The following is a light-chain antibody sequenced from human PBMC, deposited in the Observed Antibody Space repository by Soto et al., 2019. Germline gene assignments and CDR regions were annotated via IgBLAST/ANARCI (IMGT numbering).Light chain of an antibody. Sequence: EIVMTQSPATLSVSPGERATLSCRASQSVSNNLAWYQKKPGQAPRLLIYGASTRATGIPARFSGSGSGTEFTLNLSSLQSEDFAFYYCQQYNNWWTFGQGTRVDIK. CDR2: GAS. CDR1: QSVSNN. CDR3: QQYNNWWT. V-gene: IGKV3-15*01. J-gene: IGKJ1*01.